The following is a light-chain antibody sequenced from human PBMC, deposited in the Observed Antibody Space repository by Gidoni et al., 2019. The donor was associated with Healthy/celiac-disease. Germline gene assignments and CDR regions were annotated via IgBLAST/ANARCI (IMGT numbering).Light chain of an antibody. J-gene: IGKJ2*01. CDR3: QQSYSTPMYT. CDR1: QSISSY. V-gene: IGKV1-39*01. CDR2: AAS. Sequence: IQMTQSPSSLSASVGDRVTITCRASQSISSYLNWYQQKPGKAPKLLIYAASSLQSGVPSRFSGSGSVTDFTLTISSLQPEDFATDYCQQSYSTPMYTLGQXTKLEIK.